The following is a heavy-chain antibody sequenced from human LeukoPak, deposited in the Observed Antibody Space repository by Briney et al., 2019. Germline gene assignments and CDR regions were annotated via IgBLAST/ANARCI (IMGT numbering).Heavy chain of an antibody. CDR3: ARGFGEPAGSPLTDS. J-gene: IGHJ4*02. Sequence: PGGSLTLSCGASGFTFSYYYMDWVRQAPGKGLEWVGRIRNQVNSYNTEYAASVKGRFTISRVDSKNSVYLQMNGRKMEDTAVYYCARGFGEPAGSPLTDSWGQGILVTVSS. V-gene: IGHV3-72*01. CDR2: IRNQVNSYNT. CDR1: GFTFSYYY. D-gene: IGHD6-13*01.